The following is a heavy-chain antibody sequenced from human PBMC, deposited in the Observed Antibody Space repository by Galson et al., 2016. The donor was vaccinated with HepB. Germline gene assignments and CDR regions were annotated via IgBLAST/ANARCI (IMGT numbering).Heavy chain of an antibody. Sequence: SLRLSCAASGFTFSDYYMSWIRQAPGKGLEWVSYISGSSTYTNYADSVRGRFTISRDNARKSLYLQMNSLRAEDTALYYCAREDIRFLEWLGYYSDLWGRGTLVTVSS. V-gene: IGHV3-11*06. CDR3: AREDIRFLEWLGYYSDL. J-gene: IGHJ2*01. D-gene: IGHD3-3*01. CDR1: GFTFSDYY. CDR2: ISGSSTYT.